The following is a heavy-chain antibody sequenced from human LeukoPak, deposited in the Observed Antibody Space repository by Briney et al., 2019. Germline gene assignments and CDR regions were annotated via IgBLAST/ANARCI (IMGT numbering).Heavy chain of an antibody. V-gene: IGHV1-46*01. CDR1: GDTFTRNW. CDR3: ARDHSIDDKSWWLDP. CDR2: INPTGDYT. Sequence: ASVKVSCKTSGDTFTRNWMHWIRQAPGQGLEWMGVINPTGDYTMYAQKFQGRVIVTRDMSSNTDYMELGSPRSDDTAVYYCARDHSIDDKSWWLDPWGQGTLVTVSS. J-gene: IGHJ5*02. D-gene: IGHD1-1*01.